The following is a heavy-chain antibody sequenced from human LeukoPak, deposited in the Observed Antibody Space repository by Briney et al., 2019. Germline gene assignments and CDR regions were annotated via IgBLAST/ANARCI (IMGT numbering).Heavy chain of an antibody. V-gene: IGHV3-30*02. CDR2: IRYDGSNK. D-gene: IGHD2-2*01. CDR3: AKERTLYYDYMDV. CDR1: GFTFSSYG. J-gene: IGHJ6*03. Sequence: GGSLRLSCAASGFTFSSYGMHWVRQAPGKGLEWVAFIRYDGSNKYYADSVKGRFTISRDNSKNTLYLQMNSLRAEDTAVYYCAKERTLYYDYMDVWGKGTTVTVSS.